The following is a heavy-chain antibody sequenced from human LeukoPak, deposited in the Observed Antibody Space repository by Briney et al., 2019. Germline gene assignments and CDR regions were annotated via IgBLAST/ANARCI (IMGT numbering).Heavy chain of an antibody. CDR3: ARGITYYYDSSGYYWGYYFDY. V-gene: IGHV3-66*01. D-gene: IGHD3-22*01. Sequence: GGSLRLSCAASGFTVSSNYMSWVRQAQGKGLEWVSVIYSGGSTYYADSVKGRFTISRDNSKNTLYLQMNSLRAEDTAVYYCARGITYYYDSSGYYWGYYFDYWGQGTLVTVSS. J-gene: IGHJ4*02. CDR2: IYSGGST. CDR1: GFTVSSNY.